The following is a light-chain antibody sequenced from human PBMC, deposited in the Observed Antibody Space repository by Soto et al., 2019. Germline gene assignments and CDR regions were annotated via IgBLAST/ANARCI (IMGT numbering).Light chain of an antibody. CDR1: QSGASNY. J-gene: IGKJ1*01. V-gene: IGKV3-20*01. CDR2: GAS. CDR3: QQYGSSSWT. Sequence: EIVLTQAPGTLSLSPGERATLSCRASQSGASNYLAWYQQKPGQAPRLLIYGASSRVTGTPDRFSGSGSGTDFTLTISRMEPEDFAVYFCQQYGSSSWTFGQGTKVEIK.